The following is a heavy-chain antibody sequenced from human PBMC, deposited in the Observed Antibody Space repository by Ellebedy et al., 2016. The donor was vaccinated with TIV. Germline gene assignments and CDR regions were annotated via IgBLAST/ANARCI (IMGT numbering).Heavy chain of an antibody. Sequence: GESLKISXAASGFTFSDYYMSWIRQAPGKGLEWVSSTSSSSSYIYYADSVKGRFTISRDNAKNSLYLQMNSLRAEDTAVYYCAREGSNRSGRLGAFDIWGRGTLVTVSS. D-gene: IGHD6-13*01. J-gene: IGHJ3*02. CDR1: GFTFSDYY. CDR3: AREGSNRSGRLGAFDI. CDR2: TSSSSSYI. V-gene: IGHV3-11*06.